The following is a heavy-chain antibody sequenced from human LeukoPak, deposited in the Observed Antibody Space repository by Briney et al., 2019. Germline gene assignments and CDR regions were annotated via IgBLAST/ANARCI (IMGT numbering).Heavy chain of an antibody. CDR2: INHSGST. Sequence: SETLSLTCAVYGGSFSGYYWSWIRQPPGKGLEWIGEINHSGSTNYNPSLKSRVTISVDTSKNQFSLKLSSVTAADTAVYYCARGGLWSGYYYNWFDPWGQGTLATVSS. V-gene: IGHV4-34*01. J-gene: IGHJ5*02. D-gene: IGHD3-3*01. CDR3: ARGGLWSGYYYNWFDP. CDR1: GGSFSGYY.